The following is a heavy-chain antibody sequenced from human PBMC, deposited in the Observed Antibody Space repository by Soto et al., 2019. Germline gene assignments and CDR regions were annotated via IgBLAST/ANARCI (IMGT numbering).Heavy chain of an antibody. CDR2: IWYDGSNK. CDR3: ARVYGMDV. CDR1: GFTFSSYG. J-gene: IGHJ6*02. V-gene: IGHV3-33*01. Sequence: QVQLVESGGGVVQPGRSLRLSCAASGFTFSSYGMHWVRQAPGTGLEWVAVIWYDGSNKYYADSVKGRFTISRDNSKNTPYLQMNSLRAEDTAVYYCARVYGMDVWGQGTTVTVSS.